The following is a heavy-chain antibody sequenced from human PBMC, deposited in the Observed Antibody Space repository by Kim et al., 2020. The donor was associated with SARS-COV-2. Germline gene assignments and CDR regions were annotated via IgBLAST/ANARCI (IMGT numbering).Heavy chain of an antibody. D-gene: IGHD1-26*01. Sequence: RFTISRDDSKNSLYLQMNSLRTEDTAVYYCAREAWELTPLLTSYYYYMDVWGQGTTVTVSS. V-gene: IGHV3-72*01. J-gene: IGHJ6*03. CDR3: AREAWELTPLLTSYYYYMDV.